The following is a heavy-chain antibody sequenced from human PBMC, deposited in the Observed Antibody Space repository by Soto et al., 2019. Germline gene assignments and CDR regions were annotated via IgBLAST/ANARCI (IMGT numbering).Heavy chain of an antibody. Sequence: SETLSLTCTVSGGSISSSSYYWGWIRQPPGKGLEWIGSIYYSGSTYYNPSLKSRVTISVDTSKNQFSLKLSSVTAADTAVYYCARVGGAYSGSGSYYYYYYYMDVWGKGTTVTVSS. D-gene: IGHD3-10*01. CDR2: IYYSGST. V-gene: IGHV4-39*01. CDR1: GGSISSSSYY. J-gene: IGHJ6*03. CDR3: ARVGGAYSGSGSYYYYYYYMDV.